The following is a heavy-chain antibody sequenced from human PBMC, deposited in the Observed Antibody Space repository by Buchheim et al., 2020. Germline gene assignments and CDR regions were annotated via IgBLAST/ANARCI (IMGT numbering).Heavy chain of an antibody. CDR3: ARWLKYCSGGSCYKNWFDP. D-gene: IGHD2-15*01. J-gene: IGHJ5*02. CDR2: IYTSGST. V-gene: IGHV4-61*02. CDR1: GGSISSGSYY. Sequence: QVQLQESGPGLVKPSQTLSLTCTVSGGSISSGSYYWSWIRQPAGKGLEWIGRIYTSGSTNYNPSLKSRVTISVDTSKNQFSLKLSSVTAADTAVYYCARWLKYCSGGSCYKNWFDPWGQGTL.